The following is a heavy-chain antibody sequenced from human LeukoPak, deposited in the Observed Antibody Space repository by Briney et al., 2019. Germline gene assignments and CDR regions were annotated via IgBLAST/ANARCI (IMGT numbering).Heavy chain of an antibody. CDR2: IIPIFGTA. D-gene: IGHD3-10*01. J-gene: IGHJ6*03. CDR3: ARGSGKNYYYYYYMDV. Sequence: ASVKVSCKASGATFISYAMSWVRQAPGQGLEWMGGIIPIFGTANYAQKFQGRVTITADKSTSTAYMELSSLRSEDTAVYYCARGSGKNYYYYYYMDVWGKGTTVTVSS. V-gene: IGHV1-69*06. CDR1: GATFISYA.